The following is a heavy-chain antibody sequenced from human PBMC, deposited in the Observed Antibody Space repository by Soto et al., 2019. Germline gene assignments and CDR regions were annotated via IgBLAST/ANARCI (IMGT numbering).Heavy chain of an antibody. J-gene: IGHJ5*02. V-gene: IGHV3-21*06. CDR1: GFTFSTYS. D-gene: IGHD6-6*01. CDR3: ARYVAFEFSSSS. Sequence: PGGSLRLSGSASGFTFSTYSMNWVRQAPGKGLEWVSSISSISGSIYYADSVKGRFTISRDNARNSLFLQMNSLRAEATAGYYFARYVAFEFSSSSWGQGTLVTVS. CDR2: ISSISGSI.